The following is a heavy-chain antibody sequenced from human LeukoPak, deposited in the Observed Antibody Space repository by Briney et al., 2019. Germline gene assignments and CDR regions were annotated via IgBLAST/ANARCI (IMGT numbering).Heavy chain of an antibody. CDR1: GGSISSYY. CDR2: VDYSGSA. V-gene: IGHV4-59*01. J-gene: IGHJ6*02. Sequence: KPSETLSLTCTVSGGSISSYYWSWIRQPPGKGLEWIGFVDYSGSANYNPSLKSRVTISVDTSKTQFSLKLSSVTAADTAVYYCARHRRNYGMDVWGQGTTVTVSS. CDR3: ARHRRNYGMDV.